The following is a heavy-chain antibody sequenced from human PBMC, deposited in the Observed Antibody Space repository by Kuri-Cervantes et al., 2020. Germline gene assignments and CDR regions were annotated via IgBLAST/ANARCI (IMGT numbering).Heavy chain of an antibody. D-gene: IGHD4-23*01. V-gene: IGHV1-8*01. CDR3: ARALTVVTGNYYYYYGMDV. CDR1: GYTFTSYD. CDR2: MNPNSGNT. J-gene: IGHJ6*02. Sequence: ASVKVSCKASGYTFTSYDINWVRQATGQGLEWMGWMNPNSGNTGYAQKFQGRVTMTRNTSISTAYMELSRLRSDDTAVYYCARALTVVTGNYYYYYGMDVWGQGTTVTVSS.